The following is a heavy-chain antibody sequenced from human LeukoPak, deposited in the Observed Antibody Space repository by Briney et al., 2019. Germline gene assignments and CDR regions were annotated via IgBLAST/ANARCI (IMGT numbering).Heavy chain of an antibody. CDR3: ARVSAGYNYARIDY. CDR1: GFTFSSYG. Sequence: GRSLRLSCAASGFTFSSYGMHWVRQAPGKGLEWVAVIWYDGSNKYYADSVKGRFTISRDNSKNTLYLQMNSLRAEDTAMYYCARVSAGYNYARIDYWGQGTLVTVSS. CDR2: IWYDGSNK. D-gene: IGHD5-24*01. J-gene: IGHJ4*02. V-gene: IGHV3-33*01.